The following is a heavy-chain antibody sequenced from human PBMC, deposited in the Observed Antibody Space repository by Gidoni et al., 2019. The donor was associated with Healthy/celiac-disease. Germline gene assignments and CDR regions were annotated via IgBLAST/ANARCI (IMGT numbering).Heavy chain of an antibody. V-gene: IGHV4-39*01. J-gene: IGHJ6*02. CDR3: ARHPTAAGYYYYGMDV. Sequence: STYYNPSLKSRVTISVDTSKNQFSLKLSSVTAADTAVYYCARHPTAAGYYYYGMDVWGQGTTVTVSS. CDR2: ST. D-gene: IGHD6-13*01.